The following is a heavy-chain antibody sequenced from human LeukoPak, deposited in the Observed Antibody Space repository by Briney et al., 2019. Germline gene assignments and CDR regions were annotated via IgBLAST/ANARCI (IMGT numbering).Heavy chain of an antibody. CDR1: GFTFRIYG. CDR3: AKCPRGDDIAVDY. D-gene: IGHD2-15*01. CDR2: IGSSGTNT. V-gene: IGHV3-23*01. Sequence: PGGTLRLSCAASGFTFRIYGMSWVRRAPGKGLEWVSAIGSSGTNTYYADSVKGRFTISRDNSKNTLYLQMNSLRAEDTAVYYCAKCPRGDDIAVDYWGQGTLVTVSS. J-gene: IGHJ4*02.